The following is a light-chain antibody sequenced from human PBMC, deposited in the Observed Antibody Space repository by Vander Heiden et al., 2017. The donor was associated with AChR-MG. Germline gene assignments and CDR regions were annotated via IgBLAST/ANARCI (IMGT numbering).Light chain of an antibody. CDR1: QRVNDNH. CDR3: QQYGDSPLT. CDR2: GAS. J-gene: IGKJ4*01. V-gene: IGKV3-20*01. Sequence: EVVLPQPPGTLSLPPGESATLSCKASQRVNDNHLAWYQQKLGQTPRLLIHGASSRATGIPDRFSGSGSGTDFTLTISRLEPEDVAVYYCQQYGDSPLTFGGGTRVEI.